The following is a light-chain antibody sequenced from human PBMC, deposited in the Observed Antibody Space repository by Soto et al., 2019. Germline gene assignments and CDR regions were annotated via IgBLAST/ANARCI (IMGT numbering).Light chain of an antibody. CDR3: QVWDSNNDHAI. Sequence: SYELTQPPSLSVAPGKTARITCGGNNIRSKSVHWYKQRPGQAPVLVISSDSDRSSGIPERFSGSNSGNTATLTISGVEAGDEADYYCQVWDSNNDHAIFGGGTKLTVL. J-gene: IGLJ2*01. CDR2: SDS. CDR1: NIRSKS. V-gene: IGLV3-21*01.